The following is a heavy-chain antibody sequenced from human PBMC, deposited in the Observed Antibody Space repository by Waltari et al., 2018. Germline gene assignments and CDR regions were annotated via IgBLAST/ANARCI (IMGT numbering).Heavy chain of an antibody. V-gene: IGHV3-30*04. CDR2: ISHDGSYK. Sequence: QIQLVESGECVVQPGRSLRLSCAASGFAFSSHAMHWVRQAPGKGLEWVTKISHDGSYKPYADSVKGRFTISRDNSKNTLSLQMDSLRVEDTAMYYCAAEVGSRQINYWGQGTLVTVSS. D-gene: IGHD1-26*01. J-gene: IGHJ4*02. CDR1: GFAFSSHA. CDR3: AAEVGSRQINY.